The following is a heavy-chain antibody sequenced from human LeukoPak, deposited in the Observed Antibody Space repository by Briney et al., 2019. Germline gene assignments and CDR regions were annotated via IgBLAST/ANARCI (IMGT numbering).Heavy chain of an antibody. Sequence: ASVKVSCKASGYTFTSYDINWVRQATGQGLEWMGWMNPNSGNTGYAQKFQGRVTITRHTSISTAYMELSSLRSEDTAVYYCASTQKIVEMATIGYYFDYWGQGTLVTVSS. J-gene: IGHJ4*02. CDR3: ASTQKIVEMATIGYYFDY. CDR1: GYTFTSYD. CDR2: MNPNSGNT. D-gene: IGHD5-24*01. V-gene: IGHV1-8*03.